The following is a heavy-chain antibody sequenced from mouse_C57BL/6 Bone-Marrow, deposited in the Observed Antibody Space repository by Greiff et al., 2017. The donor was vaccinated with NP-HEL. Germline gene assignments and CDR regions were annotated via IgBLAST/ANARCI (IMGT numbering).Heavy chain of an antibody. V-gene: IGHV7-3*01. CDR3: ARSIYYDYADDPVYAMDY. Sequence: VQLKESGGGLVQPGGSLSLSCAASGFTFTDYYMSWVRQPPGKALEWLVFIRNKANGYTTEYSASVKGRFTISRDNSQSILYLQMNALRAEESATYYCARSIYYDYADDPVYAMDYWGQGTSVTVSS. CDR1: GFTFTDYY. CDR2: IRNKANGYTT. D-gene: IGHD2-4*01. J-gene: IGHJ4*01.